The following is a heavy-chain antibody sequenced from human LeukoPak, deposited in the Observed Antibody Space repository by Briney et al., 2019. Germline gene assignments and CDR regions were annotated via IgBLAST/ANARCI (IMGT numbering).Heavy chain of an antibody. J-gene: IGHJ4*02. CDR3: ARTYYDFWSGYPHYFDY. D-gene: IGHD3-3*01. CDR2: IYTSGST. V-gene: IGHV4-4*07. CDR1: GGSISSCY. Sequence: SETLSLTCTVSGGSISSCYWSWIRQPAGKGLEWIGRIYTSGSTNYNPSLKSRVTMSVDTSKNQFSLKLSSVTAADTAVYYCARTYYDFWSGYPHYFDYWGQGTLVTVSS.